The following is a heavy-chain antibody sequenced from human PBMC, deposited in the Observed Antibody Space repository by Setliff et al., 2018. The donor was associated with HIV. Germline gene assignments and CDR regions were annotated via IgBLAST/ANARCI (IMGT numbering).Heavy chain of an antibody. CDR2: IYTSGST. Sequence: SETLSLTCTVSGGSIRSYYWNWIRQPAGKGLEWIGRIYTSGSTNYNPSLKSRVTMSVDTSKNQFSLKLSSVTAADTAVYYCATLRRDHDSYGEYRDDVFDIWGQGTMVTVSS. CDR3: ATLRRDHDSYGEYRDDVFDI. J-gene: IGHJ3*02. D-gene: IGHD4-17*01. CDR1: GGSIRSYY. V-gene: IGHV4-4*07.